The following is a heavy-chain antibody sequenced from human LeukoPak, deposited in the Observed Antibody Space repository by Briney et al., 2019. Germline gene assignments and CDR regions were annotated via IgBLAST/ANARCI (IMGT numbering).Heavy chain of an antibody. V-gene: IGHV1-2*02. J-gene: IGHJ6*03. CDR1: GYTFTGYY. D-gene: IGHD2-15*01. CDR3: ARDVVVVVGASRSNFYFYMDV. CDR2: INPNNGAT. Sequence: GASVKVSCKASGYTFTGYYIHWVRQAPGQGLEWMGWINPNNGATNYAQKFQGRITMTRDTSITTAYMERSSLRSDDTAIYYCARDVVVVVGASRSNFYFYMDVWGKGTTVTVSS.